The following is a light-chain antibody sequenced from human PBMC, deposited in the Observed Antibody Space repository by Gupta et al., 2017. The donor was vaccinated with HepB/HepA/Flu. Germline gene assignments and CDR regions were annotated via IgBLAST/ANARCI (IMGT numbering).Light chain of an antibody. CDR3: CSYAGSSTFYV. CDR2: SVN. J-gene: IGLJ1*01. CDR1: SSDVDAYDY. Sequence: QSALTQPRPVSGSPGQSVAISCTGTSSDVDAYDYVSWYQQHPGKAPKLIVFSVNKRPSGVPDRFSGSKSGNTASLTISGLQAEDEADYYCCSYAGSSTFYVFGTRTKVTVL. V-gene: IGLV2-11*01.